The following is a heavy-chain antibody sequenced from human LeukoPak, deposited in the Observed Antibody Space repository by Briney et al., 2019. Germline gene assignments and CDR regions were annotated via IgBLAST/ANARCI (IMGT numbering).Heavy chain of an antibody. CDR2: INPNSGGT. CDR3: ARGGGHSSSSSFDY. CDR1: GYTFTGYY. J-gene: IGHJ4*02. Sequence: GASVKVSCKASGYTFTGYYMHWVRQAPGQGLEWMGWINPNSGGTNYAQKFQGRVTMTRDTSINTAYMELSRLRSDDTAVYYCARGGGHSSSSSFDYWGQGTLVPVSS. V-gene: IGHV1-2*02. D-gene: IGHD6-6*01.